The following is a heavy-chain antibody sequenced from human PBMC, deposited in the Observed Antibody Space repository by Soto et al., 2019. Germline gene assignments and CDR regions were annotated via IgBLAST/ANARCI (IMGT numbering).Heavy chain of an antibody. Sequence: GVLRLSCAASGFTFSSYSMNWVRQAPGKGLEWVSSISSSSSYIYYADSVKGRFTISRDNAKNSLYLQMNSLRAEDTAVYYCARAPDYYGSGSYYSGGYYYYGMDVWGQGTTVTVSS. CDR3: ARAPDYYGSGSYYSGGYYYYGMDV. D-gene: IGHD3-10*01. CDR1: GFTFSSYS. J-gene: IGHJ6*02. V-gene: IGHV3-21*01. CDR2: ISSSSSYI.